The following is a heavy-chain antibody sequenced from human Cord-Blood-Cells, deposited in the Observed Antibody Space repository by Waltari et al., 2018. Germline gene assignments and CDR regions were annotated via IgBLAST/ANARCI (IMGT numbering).Heavy chain of an antibody. CDR1: GYTFTSYA. J-gene: IGHJ1*01. CDR2: INAGNGNT. D-gene: IGHD4-17*01. Sequence: QVQLVQSGAEVKKPGASVKVSCKASGYTFTSYAMHWVRQAPGQRLEWMGWINAGNGNTKYSQKFQGRVTITRDTSASTAYRELSSLRSEDTAVYYCARGGDYGDYAEYFQHWGQGTLVTVSS. V-gene: IGHV1-3*01. CDR3: ARGGDYGDYAEYFQH.